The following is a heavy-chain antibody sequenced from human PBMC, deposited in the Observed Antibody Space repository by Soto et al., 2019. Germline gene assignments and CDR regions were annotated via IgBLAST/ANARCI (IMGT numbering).Heavy chain of an antibody. CDR1: GGSISTYD. Sequence: TSETLSLTCGVSGGSISTYDGSWIRQPPGKGLEWIGYIYYSGTTNYNPSLKARVTISIDTSKNQFSLKLSSVTAADTAVYYCARGPLSTASSYFFDYWGQGTLVTVSS. CDR3: ARGPLSTASSYFFDY. J-gene: IGHJ4*02. CDR2: IYYSGTT. V-gene: IGHV4-59*01.